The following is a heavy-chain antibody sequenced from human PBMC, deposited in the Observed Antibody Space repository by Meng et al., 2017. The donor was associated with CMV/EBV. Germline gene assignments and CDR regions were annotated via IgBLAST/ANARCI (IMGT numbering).Heavy chain of an antibody. J-gene: IGHJ6*02. CDR3: ARDPNLDTIFGVVINLYYYGMDV. V-gene: IGHV3-30*04. D-gene: IGHD3-3*01. CDR2: ISYDGSNK. CDR1: GLTFSSYA. Sequence: GESLKISCAASGLTFSSYAMHWVRQAPGKGLEWVAVISYDGSNKYYADSVKGRFTISRDNSKNTLYLQMNSLRAEDTAVYYCARDPNLDTIFGVVINLYYYGMDVWGQGTTVTVSS.